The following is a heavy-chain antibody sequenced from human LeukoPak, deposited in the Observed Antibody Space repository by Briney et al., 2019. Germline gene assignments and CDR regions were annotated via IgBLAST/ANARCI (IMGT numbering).Heavy chain of an antibody. CDR2: IYYSGST. D-gene: IGHD3-10*01. Sequence: PSETLSLTCTVSGGSISSYYWSWIRQPPGKGLEWIGDIYYSGSTNYNPSLKSRVTISVDTSKNQFSLKLSSVTAADTAVYYCARDPGSYYDYYYYGMDVWGQGTTVTVSS. CDR3: ARDPGSYYDYYYYGMDV. CDR1: GGSISSYY. J-gene: IGHJ6*02. V-gene: IGHV4-59*01.